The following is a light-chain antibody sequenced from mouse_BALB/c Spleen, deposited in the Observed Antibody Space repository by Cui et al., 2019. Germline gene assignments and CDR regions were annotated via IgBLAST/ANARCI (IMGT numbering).Light chain of an antibody. CDR2: DTS. J-gene: IGKJ1*01. Sequence: QIVLTQSPPIISASPGEKVTITCSASSSVSYIYWYQQKPGSSPRLLIYDTSNLASGVPVRFSGSGSGTSYSLTISRMEAEDAATYYCQQWSSYPRTFGGGTKLQIK. CDR1: SSVSY. CDR3: QQWSSYPRT. V-gene: IGKV4-55*01.